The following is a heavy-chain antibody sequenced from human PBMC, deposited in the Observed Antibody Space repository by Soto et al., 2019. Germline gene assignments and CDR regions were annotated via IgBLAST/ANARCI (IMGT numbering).Heavy chain of an antibody. CDR3: ARDRGLNTYCGGDCYSVGAFDI. D-gene: IGHD2-21*02. V-gene: IGHV4-4*02. CDR1: GGSISSSNW. J-gene: IGHJ3*02. CDR2: IYHSGST. Sequence: SETLSLTCAVSGGSISSSNWWSWVRQPPGKGLEWIGEIYHSGSTNYNPSLKSRVTLSVDKSKNQFSLKLSSVTAADTAVYYCARDRGLNTYCGGDCYSVGAFDIWGQGTMVTVSS.